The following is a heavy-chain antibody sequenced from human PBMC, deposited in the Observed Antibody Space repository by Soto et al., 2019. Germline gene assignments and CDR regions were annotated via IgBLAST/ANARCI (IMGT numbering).Heavy chain of an antibody. CDR3: ASEYSSSSWFDP. V-gene: IGHV4-39*02. D-gene: IGHD6-6*01. J-gene: IGHJ5*02. CDR1: GDSITSGLYF. CDR2: ISYSGTT. Sequence: QLQLQESGPGLVKPSETLSLTCTVSGDSITSGLYFWVWVRQTPGKGLEWIGSISYSGTTYSHPSLKIRVNLSVDTSTTHFSLKLTSVTAADTGVYYCASEYSSSSWFDPWGRGALVTVSS.